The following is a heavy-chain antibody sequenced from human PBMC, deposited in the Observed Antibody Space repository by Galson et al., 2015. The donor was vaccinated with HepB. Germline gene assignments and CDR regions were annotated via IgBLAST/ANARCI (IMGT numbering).Heavy chain of an antibody. J-gene: IGHJ6*02. Sequence: QSGAEVKKPGESLKISCEASGYKFSMYWIGWLRQMQGRGLEWMGTLYPSASETRYSPSFQGQVTISADKSINTAYLQWSSLKASDTARYYCARRQIYGSGLYSMDVWGQGTTVTVSS. CDR1: GYKFSMYW. V-gene: IGHV5-51*01. D-gene: IGHD2-15*01. CDR3: ARRQIYGSGLYSMDV. CDR2: LYPSASET.